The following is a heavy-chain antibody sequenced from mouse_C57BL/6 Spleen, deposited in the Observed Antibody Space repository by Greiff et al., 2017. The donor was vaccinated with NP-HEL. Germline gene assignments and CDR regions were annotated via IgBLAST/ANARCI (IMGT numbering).Heavy chain of an antibody. V-gene: IGHV1-82*01. CDR1: GYAFSSSW. CDR2: IYPGDGDT. J-gene: IGHJ2*01. CDR3: ARDTTVEEC. D-gene: IGHD1-1*01. Sequence: VQLQQSGPELVKPGASVKISCKASGYAFSSSWMNWVKQRPGQGLEWIGRIYPGDGDTNYNGKFKGKATLTADKSSSTAYMQLSSLTSEDSAVYFCARDTTVEECWGQGATLSVAS.